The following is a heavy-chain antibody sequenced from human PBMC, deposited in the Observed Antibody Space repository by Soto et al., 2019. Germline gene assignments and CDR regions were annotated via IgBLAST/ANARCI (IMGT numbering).Heavy chain of an antibody. J-gene: IGHJ4*02. Sequence: QVQLVESGGGVVQPGRSLRLSCAASGFTFSSHGMHWVRQAPGKGLEWVAVISYDGSNKYYADSVKGRFTISRDNSKNTLYLQMNSLRAEDTAVYYCAKGWIQLWFKVHDYCGQGTLVTVSS. V-gene: IGHV3-30*18. CDR1: GFTFSSHG. D-gene: IGHD5-18*01. CDR3: AKGWIQLWFKVHDY. CDR2: ISYDGSNK.